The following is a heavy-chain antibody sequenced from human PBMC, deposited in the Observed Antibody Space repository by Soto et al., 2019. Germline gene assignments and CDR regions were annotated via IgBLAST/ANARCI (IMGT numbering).Heavy chain of an antibody. V-gene: IGHV5-51*01. CDR3: AKTFWSGYHYYYYGMDV. J-gene: IGHJ6*02. Sequence: GESLKISCKGSGYSFTSYWIGWVRQMPGKGLEWMGIIYPGDSDTRYSPSFQGQVTISRDNSKNTLYLQMNSLRAEDTAVYYCAKTFWSGYHYYYYGMDVWGQGTTVTVSS. CDR1: GYSFTSYW. CDR2: IYPGDSDT. D-gene: IGHD3-3*01.